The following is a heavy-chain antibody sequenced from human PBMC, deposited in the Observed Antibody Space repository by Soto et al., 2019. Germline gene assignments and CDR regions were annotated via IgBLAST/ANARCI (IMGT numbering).Heavy chain of an antibody. CDR3: ARVGPIHHCSSTSCYSDLDC. V-gene: IGHV1-18*04. CDR2: ISAYNGNT. CDR1: GYTFTSYG. Sequence: ASVKVSCKASGYTFTSYGISWVRQAPGQGLEWMGWISAYNGNTNYAQKLQGRVTMTTDTSTGTAYMELRSLRSDDTAVYYCARVGPIHHCSSTSCYSDLDCWGRGTLVAVSS. D-gene: IGHD2-2*01. J-gene: IGHJ4*02.